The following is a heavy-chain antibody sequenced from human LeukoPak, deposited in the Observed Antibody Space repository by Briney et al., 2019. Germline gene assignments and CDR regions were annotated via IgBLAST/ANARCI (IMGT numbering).Heavy chain of an antibody. J-gene: IGHJ6*02. D-gene: IGHD2-2*01. Sequence: GGSLRLSCAATGFTFSDYYMDWVRQAPGQGLEWIGRIRNKAVGYSTEYAAYVKGRFTVSGDDSRNEVSLQMNSLTIEDAAVYYCARGCGYASRGNPCYYAEDVWGQGTTVTVSS. CDR1: GFTFSDYY. CDR2: IRNKAVGYST. CDR3: ARGCGYASRGNPCYYAEDV. V-gene: IGHV3-72*01.